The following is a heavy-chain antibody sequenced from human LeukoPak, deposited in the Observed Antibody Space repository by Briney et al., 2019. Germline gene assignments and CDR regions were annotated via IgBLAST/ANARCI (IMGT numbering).Heavy chain of an antibody. J-gene: IGHJ4*02. CDR3: ARQGTYSSAIGMGY. CDR1: GYTFNNHY. D-gene: IGHD6-19*01. Sequence: ASVKVSCKASGYTFNNHYMYWVRQAPGQGLEWMGVINPSGGSTSYAQKFQGRVTMTRDTSTRAVYMEVNSLRSEDTAVYYCARQGTYSSAIGMGYWGQGTLVTVSS. CDR2: INPSGGST. V-gene: IGHV1-46*02.